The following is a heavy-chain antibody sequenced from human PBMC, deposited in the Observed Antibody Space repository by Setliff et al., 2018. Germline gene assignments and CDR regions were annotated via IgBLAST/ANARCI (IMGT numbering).Heavy chain of an antibody. D-gene: IGHD3-22*01. CDR2: IYHSGST. Sequence: PSETLSLTCSVSGGSISSGGYYWGWIRQFPGKGLEWIGNIYHSGSTYYNPSLKSRVTMSVDTSKNHVSLKLSSVTAADTAVYYCARAHTWSLPNDNSGYPGWFDPWGQGTLVTAPQ. J-gene: IGHJ5*02. CDR3: ARAHTWSLPNDNSGYPGWFDP. V-gene: IGHV4-39*02. CDR1: GGSISSGGYY.